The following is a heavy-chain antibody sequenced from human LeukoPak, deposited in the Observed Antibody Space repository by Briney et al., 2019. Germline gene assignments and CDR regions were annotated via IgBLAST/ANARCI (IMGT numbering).Heavy chain of an antibody. V-gene: IGHV3-23*01. D-gene: IGHD1-1*01. CDR1: GFTFSSYA. J-gene: IGHJ4*02. CDR2: ISGSGDNT. Sequence: GGSLRLSCAASGFTFSSYAMSWVRQAPGKGPEWVSGISGSGDNTYYADSVKGRFTISRDNSKNTLYLQMNSLRAEDTAVYYCARDWKMNYWGQGTLVTVSS. CDR3: ARDWKMNY.